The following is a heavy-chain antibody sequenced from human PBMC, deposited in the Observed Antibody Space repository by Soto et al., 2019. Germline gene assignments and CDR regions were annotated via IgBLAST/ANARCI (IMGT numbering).Heavy chain of an antibody. J-gene: IGHJ6*02. Sequence: QVQLQESGPGLVKPSETRSLTCTVAGGCISSYYWSWIRQPPGNGLEWIGYIYYSGSTNYNPSLKSRVTISVDTSKNQSSLKLSSVTAADTAVYYCARGGEYYYYGMDDWGQGTTVTVSS. V-gene: IGHV4-59*01. D-gene: IGHD2-21*01. CDR2: IYYSGST. CDR1: GGCISSYY. CDR3: ARGGEYYYYGMDD.